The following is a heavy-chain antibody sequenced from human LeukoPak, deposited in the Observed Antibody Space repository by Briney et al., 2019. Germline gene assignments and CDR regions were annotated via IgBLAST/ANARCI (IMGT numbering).Heavy chain of an antibody. CDR3: ASYGSGSYSHWFDP. CDR1: GGSISSYY. J-gene: IGHJ5*02. Sequence: SETLSLTCTVSGGSISSYYWSWIRQPPGKGLEWIGYIYYSGSTNYNPSLKSRVTISVDTSKNQFSLKLSSVTAADTAVYYCASYGSGSYSHWFDPWGQGTLVTVSS. D-gene: IGHD3-10*01. CDR2: IYYSGST. V-gene: IGHV4-59*01.